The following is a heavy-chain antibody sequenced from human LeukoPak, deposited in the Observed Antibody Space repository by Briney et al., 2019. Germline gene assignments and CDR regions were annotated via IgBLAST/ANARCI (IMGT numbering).Heavy chain of an antibody. CDR3: ARAYLQPEDYFDY. CDR1: GGSIRSSYYY. CDR2: IYDSGST. D-gene: IGHD1-1*01. V-gene: IGHV4-39*07. J-gene: IGHJ4*02. Sequence: SETLSLTCTVSGGSIRSSYYYWGWIRQPPGKGLEWIGSIYDSGSTYYNPSLKSRVTISVDTSKNQFSLKLSSVTAADTAVYYCARAYLQPEDYFDYWGQGTLVTVSS.